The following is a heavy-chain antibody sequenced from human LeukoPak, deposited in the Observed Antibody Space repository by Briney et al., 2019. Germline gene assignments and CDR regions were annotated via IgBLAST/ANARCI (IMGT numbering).Heavy chain of an antibody. Sequence: GGSLRLSCAASGFTFTSYWMHWVRQAPGKGLVWVSRINTDGSSTSYADSVKGRFTISRDNAKNTLYLQMNSLRAEDTAVYYCARCDYAYYYYYYMDVWGKGTTVTVSS. D-gene: IGHD4-17*01. CDR2: INTDGSST. J-gene: IGHJ6*03. V-gene: IGHV3-74*01. CDR1: GFTFTSYW. CDR3: ARCDYAYYYYYYMDV.